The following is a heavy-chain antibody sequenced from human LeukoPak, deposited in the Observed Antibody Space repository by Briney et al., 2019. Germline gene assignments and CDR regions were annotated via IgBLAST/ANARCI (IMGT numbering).Heavy chain of an antibody. CDR3: ARHGAYDFWSGYYSVHYGMDV. Sequence: GESLQISCKGSGYRFTSYWIGWVRTMPGKGLEWMGIIYPGDSDTRYSPSFQGQVTISVDKSISTAYLQWSSLKASDTATYYCARHGAYDFWSGYYSVHYGMDVWGQGTTVTVSS. CDR1: GYRFTSYW. CDR2: IYPGDSDT. V-gene: IGHV5-51*01. J-gene: IGHJ6*02. D-gene: IGHD3-3*01.